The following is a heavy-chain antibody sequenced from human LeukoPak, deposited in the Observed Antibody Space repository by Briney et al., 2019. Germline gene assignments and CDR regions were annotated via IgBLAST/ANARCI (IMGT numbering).Heavy chain of an antibody. CDR3: ARHYDKSALRYFDY. V-gene: IGHV3-23*01. CDR1: GFTFINHA. Sequence: PGASLRLSCAASGFTFINHAMSWVRQAPGKGLEWVSGIKGRFIISRDNSKNTLYPQVNSLRAEDTAEYYCARHYDKSALRYFDYWGQGTLAIVSS. J-gene: IGHJ4*02. D-gene: IGHD3-22*01. CDR2: I.